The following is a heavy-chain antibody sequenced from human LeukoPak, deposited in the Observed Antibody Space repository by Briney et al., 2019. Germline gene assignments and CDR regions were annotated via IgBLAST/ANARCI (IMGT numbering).Heavy chain of an antibody. CDR3: AREVGYCSSTSCRDY. J-gene: IGHJ4*02. Sequence: PGGSLRLSCAASGFTFSSYSMNWVRQVPGKGLEWVSSISSSSSYIYYADSVKGRFTISRDNAKNSLYLQMNSLRAEDTAVYYCAREVGYCSSTSCRDYWGQGTLLTVSS. V-gene: IGHV3-21*01. CDR1: GFTFSSYS. CDR2: ISSSSSYI. D-gene: IGHD2-2*01.